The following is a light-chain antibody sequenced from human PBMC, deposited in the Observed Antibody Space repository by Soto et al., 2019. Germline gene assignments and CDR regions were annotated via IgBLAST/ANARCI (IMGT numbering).Light chain of an antibody. CDR3: CSFAGNYIYV. J-gene: IGLJ1*01. Sequence: QSALTQPASVSGSPGQSITISCTGTSSDVGGYNYVSWYLQHPGKAPKVMIYDVSKRPSGVLDRFSGSKSGNTASLTISGLQSEDEADYYCCSFAGNYIYVFGTGTKVTVL. V-gene: IGLV2-11*01. CDR2: DVS. CDR1: SSDVGGYNY.